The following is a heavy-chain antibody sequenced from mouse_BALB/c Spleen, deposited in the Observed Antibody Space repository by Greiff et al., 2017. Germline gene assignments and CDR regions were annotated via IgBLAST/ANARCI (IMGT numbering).Heavy chain of an antibody. CDR1: GYTFTGYS. Sequence: LVTTGASVKISCKASGYTFTGYSMHWVKQSHGKSLEWIGYISCDNGATSYNQKFTGKATFTVDTSSSTAYMQFNSLTSEDSAVYYCAISYGLGDDGDYPYEMDYWGQGTSVTVSS. CDR3: AISYGLGDDGDYPYEMDY. V-gene: IGHV1S34*01. D-gene: IGHD2-3*01. CDR2: ISCDNGAT. J-gene: IGHJ4*01.